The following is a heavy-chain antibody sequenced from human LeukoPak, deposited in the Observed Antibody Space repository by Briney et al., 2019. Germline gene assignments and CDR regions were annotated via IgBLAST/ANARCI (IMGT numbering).Heavy chain of an antibody. J-gene: IGHJ4*02. D-gene: IGHD4-11*01. CDR1: GFTFSSDA. CDR2: ISSNGGST. CDR3: ARENSNARGAFDY. Sequence: GWSLRLSCAASGFTFSSDAMHWVRQAPGKGLEYVSAISSNGGSTYYASSVKGRLTISRDNSKNTLYLQMGSLRAEDMAVYYCARENSNARGAFDYGGQGALVTVSS. V-gene: IGHV3-64*01.